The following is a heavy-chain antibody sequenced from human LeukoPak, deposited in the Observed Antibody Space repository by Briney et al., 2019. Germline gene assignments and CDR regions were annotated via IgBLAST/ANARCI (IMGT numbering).Heavy chain of an antibody. CDR1: GYTFTSYG. J-gene: IGHJ4*02. CDR3: ARAPRLGDISGYFDY. D-gene: IGHD2-15*01. Sequence: GASVKVSCKASGYTFTSYGVSWVRQAPGQGLEWMGWISAYNGNTSYAQKFQGRVTMTTDTSTSTAYMDLRSLRSDDTAVYYCARAPRLGDISGYFDYWGQGTLVTVSS. V-gene: IGHV1-18*01. CDR2: ISAYNGNT.